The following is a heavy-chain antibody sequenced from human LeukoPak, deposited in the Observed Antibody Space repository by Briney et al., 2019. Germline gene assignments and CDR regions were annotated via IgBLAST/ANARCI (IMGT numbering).Heavy chain of an antibody. D-gene: IGHD6-19*01. CDR2: ISYDGSNK. V-gene: IGHV3-30*18. CDR3: AKMTSSGWYSH. CDR1: GFTFSSYA. J-gene: IGHJ4*02. Sequence: GGSLRLSCAASGFTFSSYAMSWVRQAPGKGLEWVAVISYDGSNKYYADSVKGRFTISRDNSKNTLYLQMNSLRAEDTAVYYCAKMTSSGWYSHWGQGTLVTVSS.